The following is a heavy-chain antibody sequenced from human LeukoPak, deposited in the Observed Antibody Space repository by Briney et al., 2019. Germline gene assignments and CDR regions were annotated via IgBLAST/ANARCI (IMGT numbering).Heavy chain of an antibody. CDR2: IIPIFGIA. J-gene: IGHJ4*02. CDR3: AREEGYYDSSGYWYSLGY. CDR1: GGTFSSYA. V-gene: IGHV1-69*04. D-gene: IGHD3-22*01. Sequence: GSSVKVSCKASGGTFSSYAISWVRQAPGQGLEWMGRIIPIFGIANYAQKFQGRVTITADKSTSTAYMELSSLRSEDTAVYYCAREEGYYDSSGYWYSLGYWGQGTLVTVSS.